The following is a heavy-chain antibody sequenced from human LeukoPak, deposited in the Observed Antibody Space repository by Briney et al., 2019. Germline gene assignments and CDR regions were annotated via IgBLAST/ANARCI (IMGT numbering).Heavy chain of an antibody. D-gene: IGHD3-16*01. CDR1: GFTFSSYW. CDR3: ARGEYHYYYYMDV. Sequence: GGSLRLSCAASGFTFSSYWMHWVRQAPGKGLVWVSRINSDGSSTSYADSVKGRFTISRDNAKNTLYLQMNSLRAGDTAVYYCARGEYHYYYYMDVWGKGTTVTVSS. V-gene: IGHV3-74*01. J-gene: IGHJ6*03. CDR2: INSDGSST.